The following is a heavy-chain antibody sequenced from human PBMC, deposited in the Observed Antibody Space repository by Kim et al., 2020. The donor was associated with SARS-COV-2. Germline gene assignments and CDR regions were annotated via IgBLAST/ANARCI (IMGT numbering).Heavy chain of an antibody. D-gene: IGHD6-6*01. CDR2: INPNSGGT. CDR3: ARGAARPTGGWGFDP. J-gene: IGHJ5*02. V-gene: IGHV1-2*06. Sequence: ASVKVSCKATGYTFTGYYMHWVRQAPGQGLEWMGRINPNSGGTNYAQKFQGRVTMTRDTSISTAYMELSRLRSDDTAVYYCARGAARPTGGWGFDPWGQGTLVTVSS. CDR1: GYTFTGYY.